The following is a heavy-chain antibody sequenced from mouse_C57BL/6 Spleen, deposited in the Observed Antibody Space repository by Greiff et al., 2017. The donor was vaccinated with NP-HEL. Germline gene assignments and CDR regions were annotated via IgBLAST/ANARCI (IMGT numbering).Heavy chain of an antibody. Sequence: EVQVVESEGGLVQPGRSMKLSCTASGFTFSDYYMAWVRQVPEKGLEWVANINYDGSSTYYLDSLKSRFIISRDNAKNILYLQMSSLKSEDTATYYCARGLYYGNYDYWGQGTTLTVSS. D-gene: IGHD2-1*01. CDR1: GFTFSDYY. J-gene: IGHJ2*01. CDR3: ARGLYYGNYDY. V-gene: IGHV5-16*01. CDR2: INYDGSST.